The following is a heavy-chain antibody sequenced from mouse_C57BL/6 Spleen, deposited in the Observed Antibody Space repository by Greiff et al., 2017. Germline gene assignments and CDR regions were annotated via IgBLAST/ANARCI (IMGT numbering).Heavy chain of an antibody. Sequence: EVKLMESGGGLVKPGGSLKLSCAASGFTFSDYGMHWVRQAPEKGLEWVAYISSGSSTTYYADTVKGRFTISRDNAKNTLFLQMTSLRSEDTAMXYCARDYYGNSYVEAGFAYWGQGTLVTVSA. D-gene: IGHD1-1*01. V-gene: IGHV5-17*01. CDR1: GFTFSDYG. CDR3: ARDYYGNSYVEAGFAY. CDR2: ISSGSSTT. J-gene: IGHJ3*01.